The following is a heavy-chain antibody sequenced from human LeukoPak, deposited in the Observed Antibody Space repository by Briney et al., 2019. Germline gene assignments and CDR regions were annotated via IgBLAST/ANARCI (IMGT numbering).Heavy chain of an antibody. D-gene: IGHD3-10*01. J-gene: IGHJ4*02. CDR1: GDSVSSNSAA. Sequence: SQTLSLTCAISGDSVSSNSAARNWVRQSPSRGLEWLGRTYYRSKWYNDYAVSVKSRITINPDTSKNQFSLQLNSVTPEDTAMYYCARGLWLRGVLDWGQGTLVTVSS. V-gene: IGHV6-1*01. CDR3: ARGLWLRGVLD. CDR2: TYYRSKWYN.